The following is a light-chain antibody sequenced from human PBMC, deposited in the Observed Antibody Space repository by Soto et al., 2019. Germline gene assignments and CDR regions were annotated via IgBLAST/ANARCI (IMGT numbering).Light chain of an antibody. CDR2: GAS. CDR1: QGISNY. CDR3: QHPNNYRLT. V-gene: IGKV1-9*01. J-gene: IGKJ4*01. Sequence: DIQLTQSPSFLSASVGDRVTITCRDSQGISNYLAWNQQKPGKAPKLLIYGASTLQSGVPSRFSGSGSGTEFTLTISSRQPEDFATYYLQHPNNYRLTCGAGSKVEVK.